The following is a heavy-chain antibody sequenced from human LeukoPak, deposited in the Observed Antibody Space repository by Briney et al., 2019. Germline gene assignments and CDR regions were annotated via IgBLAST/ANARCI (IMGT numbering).Heavy chain of an antibody. CDR1: GFTFSSYE. Sequence: PGGSLRLSCAASGFTFSSYEMNWVRQAPGKGLEWVSYISSSGSTIYYADSVKGRFTISRDDSKKTLYLQMNSLRAEDTAVYYCAKGPFSRDIDYWGQGTLVTVSS. CDR3: AKGPFSRDIDY. CDR2: ISSSGSTI. V-gene: IGHV3-48*03. D-gene: IGHD3-16*01. J-gene: IGHJ4*02.